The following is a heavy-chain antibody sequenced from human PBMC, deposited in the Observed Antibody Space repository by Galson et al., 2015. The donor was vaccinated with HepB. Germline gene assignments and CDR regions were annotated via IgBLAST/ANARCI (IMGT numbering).Heavy chain of an antibody. CDR3: ARAVGYCSRTICYEYFDY. V-gene: IGHV3-33*01. CDR1: GFSFSNYA. Sequence: SLRLSCEASGFSFSNYAMHWVRQAPGKGLEWVALIYYDGSNKYYADSVKGRFTISRDNSKNTLYLQMNSLRVEDTAVYYCARAVGYCSRTICYEYFDYWGQVTLVTVSS. D-gene: IGHD2-2*01. CDR2: IYYDGSNK. J-gene: IGHJ4*02.